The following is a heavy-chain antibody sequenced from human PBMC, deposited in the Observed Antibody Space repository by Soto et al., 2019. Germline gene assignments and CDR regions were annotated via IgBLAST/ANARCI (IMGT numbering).Heavy chain of an antibody. V-gene: IGHV3-74*01. Sequence: EVQLVESGGGLIQPGGSLRLSCTASGFTFSRFWMHWVRQDPGKGLVWVSRTNPDGSSTTYADSVKGRFAICRDNAKNTLHRQSTNLEAEDTAVDYCAAPCGGHTLSLWGQAAIVTVSS. CDR2: TNPDGSST. CDR3: AAPCGGHTLSL. D-gene: IGHD2-15*01. J-gene: IGHJ3*01. CDR1: GFTFSRFW.